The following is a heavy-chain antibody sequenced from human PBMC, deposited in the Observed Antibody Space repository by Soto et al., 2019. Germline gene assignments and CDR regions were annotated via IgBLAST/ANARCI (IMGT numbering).Heavy chain of an antibody. CDR1: GFTFSSYW. CDR3: ARDPLGKLYYFDY. CDR2: IKQDGSEK. J-gene: IGHJ4*02. Sequence: GGSLRLSCAASGFTFSSYWMSWVRQAPGKGLEWVANIKQDGSEKYYVDSVKGRFTISRDNAKNSLYLQMNSLRAEDTAVYYCARDPLGKLYYFDYWGQGTLVTVSS. V-gene: IGHV3-7*03. D-gene: IGHD7-27*01.